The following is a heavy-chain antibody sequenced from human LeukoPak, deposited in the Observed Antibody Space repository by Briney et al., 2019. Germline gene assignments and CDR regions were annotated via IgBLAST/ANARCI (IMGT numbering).Heavy chain of an antibody. Sequence: SETLSLTCAVYSGSFSGYYWSWIRQPPGKGLEWIGEINHSGSTNYNPSLKSRVTISVDTSKNQFSLKLSSVTAADTAVYYCARAPRHSSGPTGYWGQGTLVTVSS. V-gene: IGHV4-34*01. CDR3: ARAPRHSSGPTGY. D-gene: IGHD6-19*01. J-gene: IGHJ4*02. CDR1: SGSFSGYY. CDR2: INHSGST.